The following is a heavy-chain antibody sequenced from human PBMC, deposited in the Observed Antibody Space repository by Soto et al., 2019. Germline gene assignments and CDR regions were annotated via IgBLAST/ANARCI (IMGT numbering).Heavy chain of an antibody. Sequence: GESLKISCKGSGYSFTSYWISWVRQMPGKGLEWMGRTDPSDSYTNYSPSFQGHVTISADKSISTAYLQWSSLKASDTAMYYCARRKSGTRDAFDIWGQGTMVTVSS. J-gene: IGHJ3*02. D-gene: IGHD3-10*01. CDR1: GYSFTSYW. CDR3: ARRKSGTRDAFDI. V-gene: IGHV5-10-1*01. CDR2: TDPSDSYT.